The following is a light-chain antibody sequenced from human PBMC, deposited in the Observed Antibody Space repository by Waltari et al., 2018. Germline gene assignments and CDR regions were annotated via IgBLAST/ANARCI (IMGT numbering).Light chain of an antibody. CDR3: QQYHDYPWT. CDR1: QGVSTY. V-gene: IGKV1-8*01. J-gene: IGKJ1*01. CDR2: AAS. Sequence: AIRMTQSPSSLSASIGDRVTISCRASQGVSTYLAWYQQKPGKAPSLLIHAASTLQTGVPSRFSGSGTGTEFTLTITCLQSADFAINFCQQYHDYPWTFGQGTKVEI.